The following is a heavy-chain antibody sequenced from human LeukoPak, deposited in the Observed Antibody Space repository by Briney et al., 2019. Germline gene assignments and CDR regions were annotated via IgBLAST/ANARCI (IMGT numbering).Heavy chain of an antibody. CDR3: ARGESYGSGSYFDY. CDR1: GYTFTGNY. V-gene: IGHV1-2*02. J-gene: IGHJ4*02. Sequence: ASVKVSCKASGYTFTGNYMHWVRQAPGQGLEWMGWINPNSGGTNYAQKFQGRVTMTRDTSISTAYMELSRLRSDDTAVYYCARGESYGSGSYFDYWGQGTLVTVSS. CDR2: INPNSGGT. D-gene: IGHD3-10*01.